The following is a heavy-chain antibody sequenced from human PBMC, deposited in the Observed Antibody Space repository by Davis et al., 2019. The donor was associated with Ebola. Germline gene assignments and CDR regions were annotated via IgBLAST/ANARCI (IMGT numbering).Heavy chain of an antibody. CDR2: INPSGGST. CDR1: GYTFTSYG. D-gene: IGHD5-12*01. Sequence: ASVKVSCKASGYTFTSYGISWVRQAPGQGLEWMGIINPSGGSTSYAQKFQGRVTMTRDTSTSTVYMELSSLRSEDTAVYYCARALGYSGYDWRFDYWGQGTLVTVSS. CDR3: ARALGYSGYDWRFDY. J-gene: IGHJ4*02. V-gene: IGHV1-46*01.